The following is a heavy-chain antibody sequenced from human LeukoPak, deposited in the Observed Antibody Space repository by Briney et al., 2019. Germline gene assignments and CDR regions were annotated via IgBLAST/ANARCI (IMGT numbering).Heavy chain of an antibody. J-gene: IGHJ6*02. Sequence: ASVKVSCKASGYTFTSYGISWVRQAPGQGLEWMGWINPNSGGTNYAQKFQGRVTMTRDTSISTAYMELSRLRSDDTAVYYCAREPTVTTPPYYYYYGMDVWGQGTTVTVSS. V-gene: IGHV1-2*02. CDR1: GYTFTSYG. CDR3: AREPTVTTPPYYYYYGMDV. CDR2: INPNSGGT. D-gene: IGHD4-17*01.